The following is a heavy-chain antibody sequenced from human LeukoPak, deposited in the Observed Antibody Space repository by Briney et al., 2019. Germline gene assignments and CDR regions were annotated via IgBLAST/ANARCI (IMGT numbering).Heavy chain of an antibody. CDR1: GGSISSGDYY. V-gene: IGHV4-30-4*01. J-gene: IGHJ3*02. CDR3: ARDPRFYYGSSDAFDI. Sequence: PSQTLSLTCTVSGGSISSGDYYWRWIRQPPGKGLEWIGYIYYRGSTYYNPSLKSRVTISVDTSKNQFSLKLSSVTAADTAVYYCARDPRFYYGSSDAFDIWGQGTMVTVSS. D-gene: IGHD3-10*01. CDR2: IYYRGST.